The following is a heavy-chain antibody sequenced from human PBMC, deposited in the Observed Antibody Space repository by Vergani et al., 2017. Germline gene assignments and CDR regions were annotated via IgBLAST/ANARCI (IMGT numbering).Heavy chain of an antibody. D-gene: IGHD6-13*01. CDR1: GGSISSGGYY. Sequence: QVQLQESGPGLVKPSQTLSLTCTVSGGSISSGGYYWSWIRQHPGKGLEWIGYIYYSGSTYYNPSLKSRVTISVDTSKNQFSLKLSSVTAADPAVYYCARGPVAAAGRRWFDPWGQGTLVTVSS. CDR3: ARGPVAAAGRRWFDP. J-gene: IGHJ5*02. CDR2: IYYSGST. V-gene: IGHV4-31*03.